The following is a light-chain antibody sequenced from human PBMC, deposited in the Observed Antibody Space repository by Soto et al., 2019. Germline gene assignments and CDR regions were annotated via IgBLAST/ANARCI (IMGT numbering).Light chain of an antibody. V-gene: IGKV1-39*01. CDR3: HQTYSTPGT. Sequence: IQLTQSPSYLSAFAGNRVTITHRASQDITNSLNWYQQKSGKAPSLLIYASSTLQTGVPSRFSGSGSGTDFTLSISNLQPEDFAHYFCHQTYSTPGTFGQGTKVDIK. CDR2: ASS. J-gene: IGKJ1*01. CDR1: QDITNS.